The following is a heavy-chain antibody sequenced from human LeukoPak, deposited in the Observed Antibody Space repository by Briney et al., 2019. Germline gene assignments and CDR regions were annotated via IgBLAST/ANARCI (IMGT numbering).Heavy chain of an antibody. CDR3: ASTPKVRCNADTCYACFDS. Sequence: GGSLRPSCAASGFTFSRHCMYWVRQVPGKGLEWVAIIKSDGRKTTYADSVKGRFTISRDNAKNTLYLQMYNLRAEATAVYFCASTPKVRCNADTCYACFDSWGQGTLVTVSS. D-gene: IGHD2-15*01. CDR1: GFTFSRHC. CDR2: IKSDGRKT. V-gene: IGHV3-74*01. J-gene: IGHJ5*01.